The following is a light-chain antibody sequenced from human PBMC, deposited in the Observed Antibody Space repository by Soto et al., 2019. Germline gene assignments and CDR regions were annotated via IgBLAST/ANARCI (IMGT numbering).Light chain of an antibody. CDR2: DAS. J-gene: IGKJ3*01. CDR3: QQYGSSPFT. CDR1: QSVISSH. V-gene: IGKV3-20*01. Sequence: EIVLTQSPGTLSLSPGERATLSCRASQSVISSHLAWYQQKPVQATRLLIYDASSRATGIPDRFSGSGSGTVFALPISSLELEDFAVYYCQQYGSSPFTFCPGTKVEIK.